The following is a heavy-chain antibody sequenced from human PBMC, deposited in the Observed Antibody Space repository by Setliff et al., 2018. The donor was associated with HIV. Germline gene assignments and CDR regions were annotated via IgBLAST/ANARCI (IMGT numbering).Heavy chain of an antibody. J-gene: IGHJ6*02. CDR2: IYYSGST. CDR3: ARFPDYYDSSLYYYYGMDV. CDR1: GVSISSHY. D-gene: IGHD3-22*01. V-gene: IGHV4-59*11. Sequence: SLTCTVSGVSISSHYWNWIRQPPGKGLEWIGTIYYSGSTKYNPSLKSRVTISVDTSKNQFSLKLRPVTAADTAVYYCARFPDYYDSSLYYYYGMDVWGQGTTVTVSS.